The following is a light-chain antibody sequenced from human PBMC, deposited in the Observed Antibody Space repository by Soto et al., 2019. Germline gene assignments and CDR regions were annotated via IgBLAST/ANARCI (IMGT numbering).Light chain of an antibody. CDR3: CSYAGSGNVV. V-gene: IGLV2-23*01. Sequence: QSVLTQPASVSGSPGQSITISCTGTSSDVGSYDLVSWYQQHPDKAPKLMIYEGSKRPSGVSNRFSGSKSGNTASLTISGLQAEDEADYYCCSYAGSGNVVFGGGTKLTVL. J-gene: IGLJ2*01. CDR2: EGS. CDR1: SSDVGSYDL.